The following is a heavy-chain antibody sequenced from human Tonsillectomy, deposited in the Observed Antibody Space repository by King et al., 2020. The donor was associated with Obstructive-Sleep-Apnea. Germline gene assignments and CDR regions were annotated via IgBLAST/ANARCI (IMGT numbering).Heavy chain of an antibody. Sequence: QLQESGPGLVKPSQTLSLTCTVSGGSISSGGYYWSWIRQHPGKGLEWIGYIYYSGTTYYNPSPTSRVTISVDTSKNQFSLMLNSVTAADTAVYYCARDDGSASDFWGQGTLVTVSS. V-gene: IGHV4-31*03. CDR1: GGSISSGGYY. CDR2: IYYSGTT. CDR3: ARDDGSASDF. J-gene: IGHJ4*02. D-gene: IGHD3-22*01.